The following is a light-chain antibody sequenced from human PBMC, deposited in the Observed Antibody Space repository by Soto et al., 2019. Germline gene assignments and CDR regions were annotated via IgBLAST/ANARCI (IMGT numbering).Light chain of an antibody. CDR1: RSDVGGYNY. J-gene: IGLJ2*01. CDR2: EVT. Sequence: SALTQPASVSGSPGQSITISCTGTRSDVGGYNYVSWYQHHPGKAPKLLIYEVTNRPAEVSNRFSGSKSGITASLTISGLQSEDEADYYCSSYTSGSTVIFGGGTKVTVL. CDR3: SSYTSGSTVI. V-gene: IGLV2-14*01.